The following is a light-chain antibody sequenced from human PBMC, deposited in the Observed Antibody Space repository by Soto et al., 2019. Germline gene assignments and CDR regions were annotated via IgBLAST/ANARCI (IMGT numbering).Light chain of an antibody. CDR2: GNS. J-gene: IGLJ3*02. Sequence: QSVLTQPPSVSGAPGQRVTISCTGSSSNIGAGYDVHWYQQLPGTAPKLLIYGNSNRPSGVPDRFSGSKSGTSASLAITGLQAEDEADYYCQSYDCSHWVFGGGTKLTVL. CDR1: SSNIGAGYD. V-gene: IGLV1-40*01. CDR3: QSYDCSHWV.